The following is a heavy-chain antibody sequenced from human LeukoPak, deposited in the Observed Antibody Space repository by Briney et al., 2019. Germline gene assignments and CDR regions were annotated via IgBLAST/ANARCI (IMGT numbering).Heavy chain of an antibody. CDR1: GGTFSSYA. J-gene: IGHJ1*01. V-gene: IGHV1-69*01. D-gene: IGHD1-7*01. Sequence: ASVKVSCKASGGTFSSYAISWVRQAPGQGLEWMGGIIPIFGTANYAQKFQGRVTITADESTSTAYMELSSLRSEDTAVYYCARDDELALRNRWDEYFQHWGQGTLVTVSS. CDR3: ARDDELALRNRWDEYFQH. CDR2: IIPIFGTA.